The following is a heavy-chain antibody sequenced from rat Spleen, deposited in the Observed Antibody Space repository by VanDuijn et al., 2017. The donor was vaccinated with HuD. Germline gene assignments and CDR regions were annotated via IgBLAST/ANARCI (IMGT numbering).Heavy chain of an antibody. J-gene: IGHJ3*01. V-gene: IGHV5-20*01. CDR2: ISYNGGST. D-gene: IGHD4-1*01. CDR1: GFTFINYD. CDR3: TTYGGLRNWFAY. Sequence: EVQLVESGGGLVQPGRSMKLSCAASGFTFINYDMAWVRQAPTKGLEWVASISYNGGSTYYRDSVKGRFTISRDSAKSTLYLQMDSLRSEDTATYYCTTYGGLRNWFAYWGQGTLVTVSS.